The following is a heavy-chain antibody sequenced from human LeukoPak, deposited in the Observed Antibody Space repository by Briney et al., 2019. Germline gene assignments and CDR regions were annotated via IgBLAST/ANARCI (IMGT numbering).Heavy chain of an antibody. CDR3: AKEGIAAAGYWYFDL. Sequence: GGSLRLSCVASGFTVSDNHVSWVRQAPGKGLEWVSLIDNVGGTYYADSVKGRFTISRDNSKNTLYLQMNSLRAEDTAVYYCAKEGIAAAGYWYFDLWGRGTLVFVSS. J-gene: IGHJ2*01. D-gene: IGHD6-13*01. V-gene: IGHV3-53*01. CDR2: IDNVGGT. CDR1: GFTVSDNH.